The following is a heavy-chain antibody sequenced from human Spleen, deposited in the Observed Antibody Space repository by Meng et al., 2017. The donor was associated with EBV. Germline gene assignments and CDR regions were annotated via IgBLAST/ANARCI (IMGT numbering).Heavy chain of an antibody. CDR2: IYYSGST. V-gene: IGHV4-39*01. CDR3: ATYRHDYIWGTYRYFDY. D-gene: IGHD3-16*02. Sequence: QPPGSGHGRVNPSETLSLTCTVSGDSISSSRYYWAWIRQPPGKGLEWIASIYYSGSTYYSPSLKSRVTISVDTSKNQFSLKLTSVTAADTAVYCCATYRHDYIWGTYRYFDYWGQGTLVTVSS. J-gene: IGHJ4*02. CDR1: GDSISSSRYY.